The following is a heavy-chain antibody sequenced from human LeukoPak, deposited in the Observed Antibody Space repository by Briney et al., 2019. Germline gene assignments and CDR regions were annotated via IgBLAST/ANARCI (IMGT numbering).Heavy chain of an antibody. CDR2: IRYDGSDK. V-gene: IGHV3-30*02. D-gene: IGHD1-7*01. CDR1: GFTFSTYG. Sequence: QTGGSLRLSCAASGFTFSTYGIHWVRQAPGKGLEWVAFIRYDGSDKYYADSVKGRFTISRDNSKNTVSLQMNSLRGEDAAVYYCAKGGIQPWNYYFDYWGQGTQVTVSS. CDR3: AKGGIQPWNYYFDY. J-gene: IGHJ4*02.